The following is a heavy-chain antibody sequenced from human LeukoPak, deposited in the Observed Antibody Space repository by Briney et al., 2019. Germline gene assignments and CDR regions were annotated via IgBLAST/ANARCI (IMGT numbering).Heavy chain of an antibody. CDR1: GGSFSGNY. D-gene: IGHD5-18*01. CDR2: INHSGST. J-gene: IGHJ5*02. CDR3: ARARRRYNYRGNWFGP. Sequence: SETLSLTCAVYGGSFSGNYWSWIRQPPGKGLEWIGEINHSGSTNYNPSLKSRVTISVDTSKNQFSLKLSSVTAADTAVYYCARARRRYNYRGNWFGPWGQGTLVTVSS. V-gene: IGHV4-34*01.